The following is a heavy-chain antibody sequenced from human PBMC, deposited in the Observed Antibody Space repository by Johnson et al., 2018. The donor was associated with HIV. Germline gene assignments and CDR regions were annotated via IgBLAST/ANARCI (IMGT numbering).Heavy chain of an antibody. CDR3: AREVGIQLWSSDAFDI. CDR2: INWNGGRT. Sequence: VQLVESGGGVVRPGGSLRLSCAASGFTFDDHGMSWVRQAPGKGLEWVSGINWNGGRTGYADSVRGRFTISRDNAKNSLYLQMNSLRAEDTALYYGAREVGIQLWSSDAFDIWGQGTMVTVSS. J-gene: IGHJ3*02. CDR1: GFTFDDHG. V-gene: IGHV3-20*04. D-gene: IGHD5-18*01.